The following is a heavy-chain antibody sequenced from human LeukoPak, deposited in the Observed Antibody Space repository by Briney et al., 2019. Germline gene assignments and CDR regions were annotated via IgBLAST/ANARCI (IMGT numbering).Heavy chain of an antibody. CDR3: NPPDY. J-gene: IGHJ4*02. CDR1: GFNFDNYA. Sequence: PGKSLTLSCAASGFNFDNYAMHWVRQPLGKGLEWVAVISHDERTKYYADSMKGRITISRDNSKNTVFLQMYFCARPSPPGDGYNPPDYWGQGTLVTVSS. V-gene: IGHV3-30*04. D-gene: IGHD5-24*01. CDR2: ISHDERTK.